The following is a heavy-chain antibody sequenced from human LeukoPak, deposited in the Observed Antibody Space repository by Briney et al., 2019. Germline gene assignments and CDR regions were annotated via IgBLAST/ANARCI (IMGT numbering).Heavy chain of an antibody. Sequence: ASVKVSCKASGYTFTNYYMHWVRPAPGQGLEWMGIINPSGGSTSYAQKFQGRVTMTRDMSTSTVYMELSSLRSEDTAVYYCARRTYNWNDVFWFDPWGQGTLVTVSS. CDR1: GYTFTNYY. V-gene: IGHV1-46*01. J-gene: IGHJ5*02. CDR2: INPSGGST. CDR3: ARRTYNWNDVFWFDP. D-gene: IGHD1-1*01.